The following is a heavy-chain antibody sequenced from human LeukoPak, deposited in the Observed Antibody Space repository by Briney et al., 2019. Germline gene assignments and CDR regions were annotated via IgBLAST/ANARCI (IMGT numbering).Heavy chain of an antibody. D-gene: IGHD3-3*01. CDR2: ISGSGGTT. V-gene: IGHV3-23*01. Sequence: GGSLRLSCAASGFTFSIYAMSWVRLAPGKGLEWVSAISGSGGTTYYADSVKGRFTISRDNSKNTLFLQMNSLRAEDTAVYYCSRGGDFWSGYSRGYYMDVWGKGTTVTVSS. CDR1: GFTFSIYA. CDR3: SRGGDFWSGYSRGYYMDV. J-gene: IGHJ6*03.